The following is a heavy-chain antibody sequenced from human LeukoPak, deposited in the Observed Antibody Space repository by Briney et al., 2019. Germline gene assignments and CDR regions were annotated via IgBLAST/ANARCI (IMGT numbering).Heavy chain of an antibody. Sequence: VASVKVSCKASGGTFSSYAISWVRQAPGQGLEWMGWINPNSGGTNYAQKFQGRVTMTRDTSISTAYMELSRLRSDDTAVYYCARVYEGYWGQGTLVTVSS. D-gene: IGHD3-3*01. CDR1: GGTFSSYA. V-gene: IGHV1-2*02. CDR3: ARVYEGY. J-gene: IGHJ4*02. CDR2: INPNSGGT.